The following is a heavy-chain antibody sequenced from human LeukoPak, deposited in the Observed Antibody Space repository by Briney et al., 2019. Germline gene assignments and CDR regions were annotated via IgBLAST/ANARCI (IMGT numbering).Heavy chain of an antibody. CDR2: FDPEDGET. V-gene: IGHV1-24*01. Sequence: ASVKVSCKVSGYTLTELSMHWVRQAPGKGLEWMGGFDPEDGETIYAQKFQGRVTMTEDTSTDTAYMELSSLRSEDTAVYYCATHPHPSGYQPVGATGYWGQGTLVTVSS. CDR1: GYTLTELS. D-gene: IGHD1-26*01. J-gene: IGHJ4*02. CDR3: ATHPHPSGYQPVGATGY.